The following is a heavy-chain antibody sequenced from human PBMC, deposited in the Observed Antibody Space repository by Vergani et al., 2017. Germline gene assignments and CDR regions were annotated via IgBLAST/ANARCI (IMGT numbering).Heavy chain of an antibody. V-gene: IGHV3-43*01. J-gene: IGHJ4*02. CDR1: GFTFDDYT. D-gene: IGHD1-26*01. Sequence: EVQLVESGGVVIQPGGSLRVSCAASGFTFDDYTMHWVRQAPGKGLQWVSLISWDGGTTYYADSVKGRFTISRDNSKNSLYLQMNSLRAEDTAVYYCANDPRDRSGSYYWGLFDYWGQGTLVTVSS. CDR3: ANDPRDRSGSYYWGLFDY. CDR2: ISWDGGTT.